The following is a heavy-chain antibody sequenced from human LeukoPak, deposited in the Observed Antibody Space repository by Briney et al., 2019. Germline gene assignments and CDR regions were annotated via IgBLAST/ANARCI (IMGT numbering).Heavy chain of an antibody. CDR2: ISSSSSSI. V-gene: IGHV3-21*01. Sequence: GGSLRLSCAASGFTFSNYGMNWVRQAPGKGLEWVSSISSSSSSIYYADSLKGRFTISRDNAKTSLYLQMNSLRAEDTAVYYCARLADYGNYGPREYLDFWGQGTLVTVSS. D-gene: IGHD4-11*01. CDR3: ARLADYGNYGPREYLDF. CDR1: GFTFSNYG. J-gene: IGHJ4*02.